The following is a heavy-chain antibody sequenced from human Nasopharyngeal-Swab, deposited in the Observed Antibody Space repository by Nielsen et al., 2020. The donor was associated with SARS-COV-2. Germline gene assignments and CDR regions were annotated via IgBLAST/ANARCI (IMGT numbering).Heavy chain of an antibody. D-gene: IGHD3-22*01. CDR3: ARGADVSTYYYDSSGYYYVPFDD. V-gene: IGHV1-69*06. CDR1: GYIFTGYG. CDR2: IIPIFGTT. Sequence: SVKVSCKTSGYIFTGYGLSWVRQAPGQGLEWMGGIIPIFGTTNYAQKFQGRVTITADKSTTTAYMELSSLRSEDTAVYYCARGADVSTYYYDSSGYYYVPFDDWGLGTLVTVSS. J-gene: IGHJ4*02.